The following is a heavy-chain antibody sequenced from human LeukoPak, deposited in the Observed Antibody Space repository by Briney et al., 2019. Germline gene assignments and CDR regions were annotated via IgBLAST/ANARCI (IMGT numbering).Heavy chain of an antibody. D-gene: IGHD5-12*01. CDR1: GGSISSSTYY. J-gene: IGHJ4*02. CDR2: LYYSGST. Sequence: SETLSLTCTVSGGSISSSTYYRGWIRQPPGKGLEWIGNLYYSGSTYYNPSLKSRVTISVDTSKNQFSLKLSSVTAADTAVYYCARQAISGYDPPPFDSWGQGTLVTVSS. CDR3: ARQAISGYDPPPFDS. V-gene: IGHV4-39*01.